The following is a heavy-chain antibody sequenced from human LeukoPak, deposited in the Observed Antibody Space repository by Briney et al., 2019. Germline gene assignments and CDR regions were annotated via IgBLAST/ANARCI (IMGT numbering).Heavy chain of an antibody. Sequence: GRSLRLSCAASGFTFSSYAMHWVRQAPGKGLEWVAVISYDGSNKYYADSVKGRFTISRDNSKNTLYLQMNSLRAEDTAVYYCARDRVSSGWLYDYWGQGTLVIVSS. CDR3: ARDRVSSGWLYDY. V-gene: IGHV3-30-3*01. CDR1: GFTFSSYA. CDR2: ISYDGSNK. J-gene: IGHJ4*02. D-gene: IGHD6-19*01.